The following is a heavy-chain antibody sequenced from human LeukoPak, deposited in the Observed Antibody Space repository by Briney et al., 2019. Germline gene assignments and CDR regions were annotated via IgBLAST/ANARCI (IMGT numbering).Heavy chain of an antibody. CDR3: ARDLRSSIKRYWFDP. J-gene: IGHJ5*02. V-gene: IGHV4-39*02. CDR1: GGSISSGNYC. D-gene: IGHD2-2*01. Sequence: PSETLSLTCTVSGGSISSGNYCWGWLPQPPGKGLEWIGSIYYSGSTYYNPSLKSRVTISLDTSKNQFSLKLSSVTPEDTAVYYCARDLRSSIKRYWFDPWGQGTLVTVSS. CDR2: IYYSGST.